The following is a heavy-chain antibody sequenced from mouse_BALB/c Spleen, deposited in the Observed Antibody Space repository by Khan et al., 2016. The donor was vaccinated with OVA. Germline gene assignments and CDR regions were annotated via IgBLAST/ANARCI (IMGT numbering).Heavy chain of an antibody. CDR1: GYTFTSYT. Sequence: VELVESGAELARPGASVKMSCKASGYTFTSYTMHWVKQRPGQGLEWIGYINPSSGYTKYNQKFKDKATLTADKSSSTAYMQLSSLTSEDSAVYYCERTNERWGQGTTLTVSS. V-gene: IGHV1-4*01. CDR2: INPSSGYT. CDR3: ERTNER. D-gene: IGHD1-3*01. J-gene: IGHJ2*01.